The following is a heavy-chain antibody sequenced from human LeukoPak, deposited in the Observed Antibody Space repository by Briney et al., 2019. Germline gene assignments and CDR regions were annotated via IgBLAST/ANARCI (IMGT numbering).Heavy chain of an antibody. CDR1: GFTFSSYA. D-gene: IGHD3-10*01. CDR2: ISGSGGST. CDR3: AKTIGYYGSGAPDY. Sequence: GGSLRLSCAASGFTFSSYAMSWVRQAPGKGLGWVSAISGSGGSTYYADSVKGRFTISRDNSKNTLYLQMNSLRAEDTAVYYCAKTIGYYGSGAPDYWGQGTLVTVSS. V-gene: IGHV3-23*01. J-gene: IGHJ4*02.